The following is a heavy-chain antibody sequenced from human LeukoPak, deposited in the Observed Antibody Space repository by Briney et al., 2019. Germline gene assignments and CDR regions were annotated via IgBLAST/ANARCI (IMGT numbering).Heavy chain of an antibody. D-gene: IGHD3-22*01. CDR1: GYTFTGYY. J-gene: IGHJ4*02. CDR3: ARDAHYYDSSGYAQGFDY. Sequence: ASVKVSCKASGYTFTGYYMHWVRQAPGQGLEWMGIINPSGGSTSYAQKFQGRVTMTRDTSTSTVYMELSSLRSEGTAVYYCARDAHYYDSSGYAQGFDYWGQGTLVTVSS. V-gene: IGHV1-46*01. CDR2: INPSGGST.